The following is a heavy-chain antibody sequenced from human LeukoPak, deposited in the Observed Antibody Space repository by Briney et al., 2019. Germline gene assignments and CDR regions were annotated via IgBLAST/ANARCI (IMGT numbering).Heavy chain of an antibody. CDR2: ISGSGDST. Sequence: GGSLRLSCAASGFTFSSYPMSWVRQTPGKGLEWVSGISGSGDSTYYADSVKGRFTISRDNSKSTLYLQMNSLRAEDTAVYYCAKEPPGGFNWFDPWGQGTLVTVSS. D-gene: IGHD1-14*01. CDR3: AKEPPGGFNWFDP. V-gene: IGHV3-23*01. CDR1: GFTFSSYP. J-gene: IGHJ5*02.